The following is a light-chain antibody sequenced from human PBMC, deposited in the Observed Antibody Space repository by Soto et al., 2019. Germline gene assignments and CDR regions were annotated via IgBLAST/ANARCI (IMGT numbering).Light chain of an antibody. CDR3: HVSVSSSDHVV. V-gene: IGLV3-21*04. CDR2: YDS. CDR1: NIGSKS. J-gene: IGLJ2*01. Sequence: SYELTQPPSVSVAPGKTARITCGGTNIGSKSVHWYQQKPGQAPVLVIYYDSDRPSGIPERFFGSISGNTATLTISRVEAGDEADYYCHVSVSSSDHVVFGGRTQLTVL.